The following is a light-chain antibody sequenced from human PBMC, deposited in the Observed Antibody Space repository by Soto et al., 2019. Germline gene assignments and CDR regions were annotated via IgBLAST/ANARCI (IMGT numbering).Light chain of an antibody. Sequence: DIPMTQSPSTLSASIGDGVTITCRASQTIDTWLAWYQQKPGKAHKLLIYKASSLQTGVPSRFSGSGSGTEFTLTISSLQPDDFATYYCQHYNFYARTFGQGTKVEVK. V-gene: IGKV1-5*03. CDR3: QHYNFYART. J-gene: IGKJ1*01. CDR2: KAS. CDR1: QTIDTW.